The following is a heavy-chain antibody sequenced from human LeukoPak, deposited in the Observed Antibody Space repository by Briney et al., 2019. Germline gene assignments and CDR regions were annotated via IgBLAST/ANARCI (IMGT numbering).Heavy chain of an antibody. CDR3: ARDPFYYDAAGSDDY. Sequence: GRSLRLSCAASEFTFNSYSFNWIRQPPGEGLEWVSSISSGSAYIYYSDSVKGRFTVSRDNAKNSLYLQMNNLRAEDTAVYYCARDPFYYDAAGSDDYWGQGTLVTVSS. CDR1: EFTFNSYS. V-gene: IGHV3-21*01. J-gene: IGHJ4*02. D-gene: IGHD3-16*01. CDR2: ISSGSAYI.